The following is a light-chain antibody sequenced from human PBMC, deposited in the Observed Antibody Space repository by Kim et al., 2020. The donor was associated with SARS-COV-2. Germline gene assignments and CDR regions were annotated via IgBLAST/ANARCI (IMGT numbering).Light chain of an antibody. CDR3: QQYNNWPYT. CDR2: GAS. Sequence: SVSPEERPAPPAGASQRVSSNLAWYQQKPGQAPRLLIYGASTRATGIPARFSGSGSGTEFTLTISSLQSEDFAVNYCQQYNNWPYTFGQGTKLEI. CDR1: QRVSSN. V-gene: IGKV3-15*01. J-gene: IGKJ2*01.